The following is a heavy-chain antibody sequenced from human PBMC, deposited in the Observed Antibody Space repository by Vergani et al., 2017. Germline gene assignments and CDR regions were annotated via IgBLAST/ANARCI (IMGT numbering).Heavy chain of an antibody. V-gene: IGHV4-39*01. CDR1: GVSIISSSYY. J-gene: IGHJ2*01. CDR2: IYYSGNG. Sequence: QMPLQESGPGLVKASETLSLTCTVSGVSIISSSYYWGWIRQPPGKGLEWIGRIYYSGNGDSSSSLKRRVTISADTSKNQFSLSLTSVTPADTAVYYCASGKYYSDSTSHFRGRYFDVWGRGTLVTVPS. D-gene: IGHD3-16*01. CDR3: ASGKYYSDSTSHFRGRYFDV.